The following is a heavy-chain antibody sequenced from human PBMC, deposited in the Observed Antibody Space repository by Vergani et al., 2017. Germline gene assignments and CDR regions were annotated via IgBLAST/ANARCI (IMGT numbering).Heavy chain of an antibody. CDR3: ARDAVWMQQLVPIDY. D-gene: IGHD6-13*01. Sequence: EVQLVESGGGLVQPGGSLRLSCAASGFTFSSYWMSWVRQAPGKGLEWVANIKQDGSEKYYVASVKGRFTISRDNAKNSLYLQMNSLRAEDTAVYYCARDAVWMQQLVPIDYWGQGTLVTVSS. CDR1: GFTFSSYW. CDR2: IKQDGSEK. J-gene: IGHJ4*02. V-gene: IGHV3-7*01.